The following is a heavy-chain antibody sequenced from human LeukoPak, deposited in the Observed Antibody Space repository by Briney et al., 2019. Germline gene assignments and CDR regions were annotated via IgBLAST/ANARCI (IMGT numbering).Heavy chain of an antibody. CDR3: ARLTPYSGSPLDDY. V-gene: IGHV4-39*01. CDR1: GGSISSISNY. CDR2: VSYSGRT. J-gene: IGHJ4*02. Sequence: SETLSLTCTVSGGSISSISNYWVWIRQPPGKGLEYIGSVSYSGRTYYNPSLKSRVTMSADTSKNQFSLKLSSVTAADTAVYYCARLTPYSGSPLDDYWGQGTLVTVSS. D-gene: IGHD1-26*01.